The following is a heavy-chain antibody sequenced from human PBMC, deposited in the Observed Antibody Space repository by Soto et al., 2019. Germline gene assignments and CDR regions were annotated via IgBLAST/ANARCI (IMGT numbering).Heavy chain of an antibody. CDR2: SSPRGDTI. D-gene: IGHD6-19*01. CDR3: AKGPHSNVGWPYYFES. V-gene: IGHV3-48*02. Sequence: GGSLRLSCVASGFSLANYPMNWVRQTPGKGLEWISYSSPRGDTIYYADSVEGRFTISRDNARNSLSLHMSSLRDEDSALYYCAKGPHSNVGWPYYFESWGQGVPVTVSS. J-gene: IGHJ4*02. CDR1: GFSLANYP.